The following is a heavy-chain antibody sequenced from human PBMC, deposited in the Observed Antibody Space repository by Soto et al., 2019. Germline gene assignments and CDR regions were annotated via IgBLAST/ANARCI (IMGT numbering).Heavy chain of an antibody. D-gene: IGHD3-3*01. CDR2: IYYSGST. J-gene: IGHJ6*02. Sequence: NPSETLSLTCTVSGGSISSSSYYWGWIRQPPGKGLEWIGSIYYSGSTYYNPSLKSRVTISVDTSKNQFSLKLSSVTAADTAVYYCARDDFWSGYYLNYYYYYGMDVWGQGTTVTVSS. V-gene: IGHV4-39*02. CDR1: GGSISSSSYY. CDR3: ARDDFWSGYYLNYYYYYGMDV.